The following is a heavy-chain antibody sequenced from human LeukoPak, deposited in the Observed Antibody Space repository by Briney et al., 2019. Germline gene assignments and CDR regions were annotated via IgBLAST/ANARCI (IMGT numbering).Heavy chain of an antibody. D-gene: IGHD1-26*01. CDR3: ARDPYSGNYGDYYYYYMDV. Sequence: GGSLRLSCAASGFTSSSYEMNWVRQAPGKGLEWVSYISSSGSTIYYADSVKGRFTISRDNAKSSLYLQMNSLRDEDTAVYYCARDPYSGNYGDYYYYYMDVWGKGTTVTISS. CDR2: ISSSGSTI. J-gene: IGHJ6*03. CDR1: GFTSSSYE. V-gene: IGHV3-48*03.